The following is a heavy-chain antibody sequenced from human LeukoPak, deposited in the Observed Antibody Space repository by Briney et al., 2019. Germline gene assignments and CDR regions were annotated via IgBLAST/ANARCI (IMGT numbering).Heavy chain of an antibody. CDR2: INHSGST. CDR1: GGSFSGYY. CDR3: ASLLSSTVPYFDY. Sequence: PSETLSLTYAVYGGSFSGYYWSWIRQPPGKGLEWIGEINHSGSTNYNPSLKSRVTISVDTSKNQFSLKLSSVTAADTAVYYCASLLSSTVPYFDYWGQGTLVTVSS. D-gene: IGHD4-17*01. V-gene: IGHV4-34*01. J-gene: IGHJ4*02.